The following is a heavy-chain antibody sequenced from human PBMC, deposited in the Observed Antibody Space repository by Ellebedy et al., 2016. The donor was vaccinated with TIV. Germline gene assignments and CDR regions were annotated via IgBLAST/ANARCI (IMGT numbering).Heavy chain of an antibody. CDR2: IKQDGSEK. D-gene: IGHD1-26*01. Sequence: GESLKISXAASGFTFSSYWMSWVRQAPGKGLEWVANIKQDGSEKYYVDSVKGRFTISRDNAKNSLYLQMNSLRAEDTAVYFCARDGTRPWQYGMDVWGRGTTVTVSS. CDR1: GFTFSSYW. J-gene: IGHJ6*02. V-gene: IGHV3-7*01. CDR3: ARDGTRPWQYGMDV.